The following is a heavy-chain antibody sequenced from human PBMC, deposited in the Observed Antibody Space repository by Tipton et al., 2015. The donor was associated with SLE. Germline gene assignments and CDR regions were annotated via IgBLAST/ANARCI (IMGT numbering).Heavy chain of an antibody. CDR3: ATEQQLVYFDY. V-gene: IGHV4-59*11. CDR2: IDDSGNT. CDR1: GDSISSHY. D-gene: IGHD6-13*01. Sequence: PGLVKPSETLSLTCTVSGDSISSHYWSWIRQPPGKGLEWIGYIDDSGNTDYTPSLKSRVTISVDTSKNQFSLKLSSVTAADTAVYYCATEQQLVYFDYWGQGTLVTVSS. J-gene: IGHJ4*02.